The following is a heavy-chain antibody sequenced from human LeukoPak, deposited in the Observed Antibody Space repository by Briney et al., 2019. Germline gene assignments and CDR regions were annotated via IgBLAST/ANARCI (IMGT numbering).Heavy chain of an antibody. V-gene: IGHV4-4*02. CDR3: ARGEAYGSGSVHCDY. CDR1: GFTFSSYV. J-gene: IGHJ4*02. Sequence: GSLRLSCSASGFTFSSYVMHWVRQAPGKGLEWIGEIYQSGSTNCNPSLRSRVTISVDKSKNQFSLKLTSVTAADTAVYYCARGEAYGSGSVHCDYWGQGALVTVSS. D-gene: IGHD3-10*01. CDR2: IYQSGST.